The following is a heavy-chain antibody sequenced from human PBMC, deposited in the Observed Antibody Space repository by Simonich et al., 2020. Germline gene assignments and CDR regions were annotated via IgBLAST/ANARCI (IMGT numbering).Heavy chain of an antibody. CDR1: GYPFTGSY. Sequence: QVQLVQFGAEVKKPGDSVKVSCKASGYPFTGSYMHWGRQSPGQGLVWRGWIKPNSGGTNSAQKFQGRVTMTRDTSISTAYMELSRLRSDDTAVYYCARGPRWTGDDAFDIWGQGTMVTVSS. V-gene: IGHV1-2*02. CDR2: IKPNSGGT. D-gene: IGHD7-27*01. CDR3: ARGPRWTGDDAFDI. J-gene: IGHJ3*02.